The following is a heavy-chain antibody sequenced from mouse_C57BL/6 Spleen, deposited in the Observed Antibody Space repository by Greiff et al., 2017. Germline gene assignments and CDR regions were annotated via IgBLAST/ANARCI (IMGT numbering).Heavy chain of an antibody. CDR2: IDPYSGGT. V-gene: IGHV1-72*01. CDR3: ESPVVAPYAMDY. Sequence: QVQLQQPGAELVKPGASVKLSCTASGYTFTSYWMHWVKQRPGRGLGWIGRIDPYSGGTKYNEKFKSKATLTIDKPSSTAYMQLSSLTAEDSAVYCCESPVVAPYAMDYWGQGTSVTVSS. D-gene: IGHD1-1*01. J-gene: IGHJ4*01. CDR1: GYTFTSYW.